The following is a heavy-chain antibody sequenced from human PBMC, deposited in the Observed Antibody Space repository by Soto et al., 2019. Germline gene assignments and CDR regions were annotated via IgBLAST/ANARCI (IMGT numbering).Heavy chain of an antibody. V-gene: IGHV4-34*01. CDR1: GGSFSGYY. J-gene: IGHJ4*02. Sequence: QVQLQQWGAGLLKPSETLSLNCAVDGGSFSGYYWSWIRQPPGKGLECIGEINHNTSTNYSPSLKSRVTISGDTSKKQFSLRLTSVTAADTAVYYCARGRSTFDYWGQGTLVTVSS. CDR3: ARGRSTFDY. CDR2: INHNTST.